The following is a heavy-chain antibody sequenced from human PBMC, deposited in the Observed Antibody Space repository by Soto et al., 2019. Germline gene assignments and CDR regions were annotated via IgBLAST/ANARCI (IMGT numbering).Heavy chain of an antibody. J-gene: IGHJ4*02. D-gene: IGHD4-17*01. CDR3: ARLTTVTTYYFDY. V-gene: IGHV4-30-4*01. Sequence: QVQLQESGPGLVKPSQTLSLTCTVSGGSISSGDYYWSWIRQPPGKGLEWIGYIYYSGSTYYNPSLNSRVTAAVDPSKNQFSLKLSSVTAADTAVYYCARLTTVTTYYFDYWGQGTLVTVSS. CDR2: IYYSGST. CDR1: GGSISSGDYY.